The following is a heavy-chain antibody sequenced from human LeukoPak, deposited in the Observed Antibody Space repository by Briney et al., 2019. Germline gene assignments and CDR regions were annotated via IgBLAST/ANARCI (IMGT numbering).Heavy chain of an antibody. V-gene: IGHV4-39*02. J-gene: IGHJ5*02. CDR1: GGSISSSSYY. CDR2: IYYSGST. D-gene: IGHD3-22*01. CDR3: ARDWGYYYDSSERFDP. Sequence: RSSETLSLTCTVSGGSISSSSYYWAWLRQPPGKGLGWFGSIYYSGSTYHNPPLKSRVTISVDTSKNQFSLRLSSVTAADTAVYYCARDWGYYYDSSERFDPWGQGTLVTVSS.